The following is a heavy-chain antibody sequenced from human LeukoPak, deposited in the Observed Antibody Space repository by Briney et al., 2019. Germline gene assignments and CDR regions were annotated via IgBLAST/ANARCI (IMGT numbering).Heavy chain of an antibody. CDR2: ISGSGGTT. J-gene: IGHJ4*02. D-gene: IGHD3-10*01. CDR3: AKDRVTMVRGVIGY. CDR1: RFTFSSYA. Sequence: GGSLRLSCAASRFTFSSYAMSWVRQAPGKGLEWVSAISGSGGTTHYADSVKGRFTISRDNSKNTLYLQMNSLRAEDTAIYYCAKDRVTMVRGVIGYWGQGTLVTVSS. V-gene: IGHV3-23*01.